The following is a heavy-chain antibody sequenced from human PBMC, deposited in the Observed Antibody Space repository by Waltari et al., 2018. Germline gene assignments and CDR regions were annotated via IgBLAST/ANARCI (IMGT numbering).Heavy chain of an antibody. D-gene: IGHD5-12*01. CDR3: ARDRGYSGYDLGPSYYFDY. V-gene: IGHV1-46*01. J-gene: IGHJ4*02. CDR1: GYTFTSYY. Sequence: QVQLVQSGAEVKKPGASVKVSCKASGYTFTSYYMHWVRQAPGQGLEWMGIINPSGGSTSYAQKFQGRVTMTRDTSTSTVYMELSSLRSEDTAVYYCARDRGYSGYDLGPSYYFDYWGQGTLVTVSS. CDR2: INPSGGST.